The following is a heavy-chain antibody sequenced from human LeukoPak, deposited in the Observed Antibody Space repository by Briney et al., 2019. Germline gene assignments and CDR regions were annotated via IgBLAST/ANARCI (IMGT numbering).Heavy chain of an antibody. V-gene: IGHV3-7*03. D-gene: IGHD5-12*01. Sequence: PGGSLRLSCAASEFTLSTYWMTWVRQAPGKGLEWVAHIKKDGSEKYYVDSVKGRFTISRGNAKNSVYLQMNSLRAEDTAVYYCGRGAFPGGYDYWGQGTLVTVSS. CDR2: IKKDGSEK. CDR1: EFTLSTYW. J-gene: IGHJ4*02. CDR3: GRGAFPGGYDY.